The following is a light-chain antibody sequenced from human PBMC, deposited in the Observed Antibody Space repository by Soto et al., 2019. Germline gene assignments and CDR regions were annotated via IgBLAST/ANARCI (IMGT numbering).Light chain of an antibody. J-gene: IGKJ1*01. CDR1: ESVSTN. Sequence: EIVMTQSPGTLAVSPGERVTLSCRASESVSTNVAWYRQKPGQAPRLLIYGAFARATGIPARFSGSGSGTNFTLSISSLQSEDFAVYYCQQNNSYPVTFGQGTKVEIK. V-gene: IGKV3-15*01. CDR2: GAF. CDR3: QQNNSYPVT.